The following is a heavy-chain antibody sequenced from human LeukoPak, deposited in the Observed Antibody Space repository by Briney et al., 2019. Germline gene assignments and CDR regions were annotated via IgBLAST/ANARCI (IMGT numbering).Heavy chain of an antibody. CDR1: GGSFSSHA. J-gene: IGHJ6*03. CDR3: ARGLQYQLLKALGYYYMDV. Sequence: ASVKVSGKASGGSFSSHAIAWVRQAPGQGPEWMGGIIPISGTANYAQKFQGRVTITTDESTSTAYMELSSLTSDDTAVYYCARGLQYQLLKALGYYYMDVWGEGTTVTVSS. D-gene: IGHD2-2*01. CDR2: IIPISGTA. V-gene: IGHV1-69*05.